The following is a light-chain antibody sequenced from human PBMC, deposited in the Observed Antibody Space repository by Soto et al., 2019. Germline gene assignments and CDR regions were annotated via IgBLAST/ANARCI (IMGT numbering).Light chain of an antibody. Sequence: QSVLTQPPSASGSPGQSVTISCTGTSSDVGAYNYVSWYQQHAGKAPKLVIYEVTKRPSGVPDRFSGSKSANTASLTVSGLQAEDEADYYCSSFASSKTWVFGGGTKVTVL. J-gene: IGLJ3*02. CDR1: SSDVGAYNY. V-gene: IGLV2-8*01. CDR2: EVT. CDR3: SSFASSKTWV.